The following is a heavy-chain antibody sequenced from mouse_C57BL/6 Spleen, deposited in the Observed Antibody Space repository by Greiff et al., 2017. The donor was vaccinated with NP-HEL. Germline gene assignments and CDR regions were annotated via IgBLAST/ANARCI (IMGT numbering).Heavy chain of an antibody. V-gene: IGHV1-53*01. J-gene: IGHJ4*01. CDR2: INPSNGGT. Sequence: VQLQQPGTELVKPGASVKLSCKASGYTFTSYWMHWVKQRPGQGLEWIGNINPSNGGTNYNEKFKSKATLTVDKSSSTAYMQLSSLTSEDSAVYYCARGRLRLGYAMDYWGQGTSVTVSS. CDR1: GYTFTSYW. D-gene: IGHD2-4*01. CDR3: ARGRLRLGYAMDY.